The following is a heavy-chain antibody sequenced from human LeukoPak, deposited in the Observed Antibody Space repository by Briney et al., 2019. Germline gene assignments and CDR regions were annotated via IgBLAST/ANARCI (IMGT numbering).Heavy chain of an antibody. CDR3: ATSYSGSYYDAFDI. V-gene: IGHV4-4*07. CDR2: IYTSGST. D-gene: IGHD1-26*01. J-gene: IGHJ3*02. CDR1: GGSISSYY. Sequence: SETLSLTCTASGGSISSYYWNWIRQPAGKGLERIGRIYTSGSTNYNPSLKSRITMSVDTSKKQFSLKLSSVTAADTAVYYCATSYSGSYYDAFDIWGQGTMVTVSS.